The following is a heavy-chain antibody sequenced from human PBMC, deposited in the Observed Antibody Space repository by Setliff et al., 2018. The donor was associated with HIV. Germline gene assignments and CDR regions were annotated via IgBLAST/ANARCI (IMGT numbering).Heavy chain of an antibody. Sequence: SVKVSCKTSGGTFSSSAPSWVRQARGQGPEWLGGIIPVFGMTDYAQNFQGRLIITADTSTNTAYTELLSLTSEDTATYYCATQTVAVGAPGYFDSWGQGTLVTVSS. CDR3: ATQTVAVGAPGYFDS. J-gene: IGHJ4*02. CDR2: IIPVFGMT. CDR1: GGTFSSSA. V-gene: IGHV1-69*10. D-gene: IGHD6-19*01.